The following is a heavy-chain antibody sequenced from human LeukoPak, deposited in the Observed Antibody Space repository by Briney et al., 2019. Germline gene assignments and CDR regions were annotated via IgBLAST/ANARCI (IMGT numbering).Heavy chain of an antibody. CDR2: ISGSGGST. CDR3: AKDQYPYSGSHGYFDY. J-gene: IGHJ4*02. V-gene: IGHV3-23*01. D-gene: IGHD1-26*01. CDR1: GFTFSSYA. Sequence: GGSLRLSCAASGFTFSSYAMSWVRQAPGKGLEWVSAISGSGGSTYYADSVKGRFTISRDNSKNTLYLQMNSLRAEDTAVYYCAKDQYPYSGSHGYFDYWGQGTLVTVSS.